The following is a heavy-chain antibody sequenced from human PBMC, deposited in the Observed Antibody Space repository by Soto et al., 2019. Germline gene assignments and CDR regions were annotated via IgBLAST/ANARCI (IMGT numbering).Heavy chain of an antibody. D-gene: IGHD1-1*01. J-gene: IGHJ4*02. CDR1: GFAFGSYR. CDR2: ISQDGAIA. CDR3: LRDQRHWNEFADQ. V-gene: IGHV3-74*01. Sequence: VQVVESGGGLVQPGGSLRLSCVASGFAFGSYRMHWVRQAPGKGLVWVSRISQDGAIATQADSVKGRFTISRDNAKNTLFLQMNSLRADDTAVYYCLRDQRHWNEFADQWGQGTLVTVSS.